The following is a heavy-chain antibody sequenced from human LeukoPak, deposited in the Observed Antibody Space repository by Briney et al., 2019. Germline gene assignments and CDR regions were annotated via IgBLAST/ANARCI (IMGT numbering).Heavy chain of an antibody. V-gene: IGHV3-33*01. J-gene: IGHJ3*02. D-gene: IGHD4-23*01. CDR1: GFTFSSYG. CDR3: AREGLTSTPNNAFDI. CDR2: IWSDENKK. Sequence: GGSLRLSCAASGFTFSSYGMHWVRQAPGKGLEWVAVIWSDENKKFYADSVKGRFTISRDNFKSMRYLQMDSLRAEDTAVYYCAREGLTSTPNNAFDIWGQGSVVTVSS.